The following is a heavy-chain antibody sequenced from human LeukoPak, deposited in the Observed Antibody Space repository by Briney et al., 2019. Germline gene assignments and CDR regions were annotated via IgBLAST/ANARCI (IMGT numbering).Heavy chain of an antibody. V-gene: IGHV3-53*01. J-gene: IGHJ4*02. CDR3: ARGLGYCTSTTCLLPFDY. CDR2: IYSGGST. CDR1: GFTVSTYY. D-gene: IGHD2-2*01. Sequence: GGSLRLSCAASGFTVSTYYMAWVRQARGKGLECVSVIYSGGSTYYADSVKGRFTVSRDNSKNTLYLQMNSLRAEDTAMYYCARGLGYCTSTTCLLPFDYWGQGTLVTVSS.